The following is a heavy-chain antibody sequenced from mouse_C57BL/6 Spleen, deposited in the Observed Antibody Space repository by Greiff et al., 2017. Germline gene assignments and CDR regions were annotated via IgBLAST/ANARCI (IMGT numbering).Heavy chain of an antibody. CDR3: ARKNYGYEGDYAMDY. CDR2: IYPSDSET. V-gene: IGHV1-61*01. Sequence: QVQLQQPGAELVRPGSSVKLSCKASGYTFTSYWMDWVKQRPGQGLEWIGNIYPSDSETHYNQKFKDKATLTVDKSSSTAYMQLSSLTSEDSAVYYCARKNYGYEGDYAMDYWGQGTSVTVSS. J-gene: IGHJ4*01. D-gene: IGHD2-2*01. CDR1: GYTFTSYW.